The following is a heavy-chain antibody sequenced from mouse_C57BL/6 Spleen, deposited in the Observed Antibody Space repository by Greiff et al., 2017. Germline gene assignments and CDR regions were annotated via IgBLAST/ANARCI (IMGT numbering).Heavy chain of an antibody. CDR2: INPNYGTT. J-gene: IGHJ4*01. Sequence: VQLQQSGPELVKPGASVKISCKASGYSFTDYNMNWVKQSNGKSLEWIGVINPNYGTTSYNQKFKGKATLTVDKSSSTAYMQLNSLTSEDSAVYYCARLRGSSGYAYAMDYWGQGTSVTVSS. D-gene: IGHD3-2*02. CDR1: GYSFTDYN. CDR3: ARLRGSSGYAYAMDY. V-gene: IGHV1-39*01.